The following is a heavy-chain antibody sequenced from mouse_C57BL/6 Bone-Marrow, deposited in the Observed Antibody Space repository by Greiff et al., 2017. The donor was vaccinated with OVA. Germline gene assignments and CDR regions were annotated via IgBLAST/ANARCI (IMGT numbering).Heavy chain of an antibody. J-gene: IGHJ4*01. D-gene: IGHD2-5*01. CDR3: TRGYSNYYAMDD. CDR2: IDPETGGP. CDR1: GYTFTDYE. Sequence: QVQLQQSGAELVRPGASVTLSCKASGYTFTDYEMHWVKQTPVHGLEWIGAIDPETGGPAYNQKFKGKAILTADKSSGTAYMELRSLTSEDSAVYYCTRGYSNYYAMDDWGQGTSVTVSS. V-gene: IGHV1-15*01.